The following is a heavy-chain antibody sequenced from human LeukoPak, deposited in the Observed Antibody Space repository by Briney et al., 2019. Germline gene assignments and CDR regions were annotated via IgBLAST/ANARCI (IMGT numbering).Heavy chain of an antibody. CDR2: IYISGST. V-gene: IGHV4-4*07. CDR3: VRGGSKAAATFDY. D-gene: IGHD2-15*01. J-gene: IGHJ4*02. CDR1: GGSISGDY. Sequence: PSETLSLTCTVSGGSISGDYWSWIRQPAGKGLEWIGQIYISGSTNYNPSLKSRVTMSGDTSKNQFSLKLSSVTAADTAVYYCVRGGSKAAATFDYWGQGTLVTVSS.